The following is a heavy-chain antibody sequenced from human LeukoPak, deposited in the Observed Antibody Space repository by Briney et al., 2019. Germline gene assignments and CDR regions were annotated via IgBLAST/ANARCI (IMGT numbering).Heavy chain of an antibody. J-gene: IGHJ3*01. CDR3: VRLEMVTMADAFDV. D-gene: IGHD5-24*01. Sequence: PGGSLRLSCRASGFIFGDHAMAWVRQAPGKGLEWVGFIRSKGEGGTTEYAASVKGRFTISRDDSKSIAYVEMNSLKIEDTALYYCVRLEMVTMADAFDVWGQGTMVTVFS. V-gene: IGHV3-49*04. CDR1: GFIFGDHA. CDR2: IRSKGEGGTT.